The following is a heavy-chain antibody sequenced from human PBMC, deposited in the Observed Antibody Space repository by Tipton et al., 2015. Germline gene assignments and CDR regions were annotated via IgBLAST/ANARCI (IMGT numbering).Heavy chain of an antibody. CDR3: ARARGRHGGLFDY. Sequence: PGLVKPSETLSLTCTVSGGSVSSGSAYHWSWIRQPPGKGLEWIGSLYFSGTTYYNPSLKSRVTISVDTSKTQFSLKMSSVTASDTAVYYCARARGRHGGLFDYWGQGILVTVSS. D-gene: IGHD4-23*01. V-gene: IGHV4-61*01. J-gene: IGHJ4*02. CDR1: GGSVSSGSAYH. CDR2: LYFSGTT.